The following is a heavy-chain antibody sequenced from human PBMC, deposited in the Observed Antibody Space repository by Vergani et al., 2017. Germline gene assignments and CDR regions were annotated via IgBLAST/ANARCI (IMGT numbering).Heavy chain of an antibody. V-gene: IGHV5-51*01. CDR1: GYSFTSYW. J-gene: IGHJ6*03. D-gene: IGHD5-12*01. Sequence: EVQLVQSGAEVKKPGESLKISCKGSGYSFTSYWIGWVRQMPGKGLEWMGIIYPGDSDTRFSPSFQGQVTISADKSISTAYLQGSSLKASDTAMYYCASSGYDYGDYYYYYYMDVWGKGTTVTVSS. CDR3: ASSGYDYGDYYYYYYMDV. CDR2: IYPGDSDT.